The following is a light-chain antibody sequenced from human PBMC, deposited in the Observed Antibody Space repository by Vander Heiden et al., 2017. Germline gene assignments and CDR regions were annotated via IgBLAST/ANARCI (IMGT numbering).Light chain of an antibody. Sequence: QSALPPPASVSGSPGQSITISCTGTSRHVGRYDYVSWYQQHPDKAPKRIIYDVSHRPSGISTRFSGSKSGNTASLTISGLQADDEADYYCSSYTSNSPYVFGTGTKVTVL. CDR2: DVS. J-gene: IGLJ1*01. CDR3: SSYTSNSPYV. CDR1: SRHVGRYDY. V-gene: IGLV2-14*03.